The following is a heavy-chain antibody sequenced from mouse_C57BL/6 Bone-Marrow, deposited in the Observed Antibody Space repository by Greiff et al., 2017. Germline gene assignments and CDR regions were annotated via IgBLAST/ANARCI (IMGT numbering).Heavy chain of an antibody. CDR3: ARGLDSNYEDYYAMDY. V-gene: IGHV3-8*01. D-gene: IGHD2-5*01. J-gene: IGHJ4*01. CDR2: ISYSGST. Sequence: DVKLQESGPGLAKPSQTLSLTCSVTGYSITSDYWNWIRKFPGNKLEYMGYISYSGSTYYNPSLKSRISITRDTSKNQYYLQLNSVTTEDTATYYCARGLDSNYEDYYAMDYWGQGTSVTVSS. CDR1: GYSITSDY.